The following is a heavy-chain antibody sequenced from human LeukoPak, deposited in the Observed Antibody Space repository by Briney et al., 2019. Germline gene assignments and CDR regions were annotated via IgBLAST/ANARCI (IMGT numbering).Heavy chain of an antibody. Sequence: GGSLRLSCAVSGFTFSSYAMHWVRQAPGKGLEWVAVISYDGSNKYYADSVKGRFTISRDNSKNTLYLQMNSLRAEDTAVYYCARGTYYYDSTYFQHWGQGTLVTVSS. CDR2: ISYDGSNK. D-gene: IGHD3-22*01. J-gene: IGHJ1*01. CDR1: GFTFSSYA. V-gene: IGHV3-30-3*01. CDR3: ARGTYYYDSTYFQH.